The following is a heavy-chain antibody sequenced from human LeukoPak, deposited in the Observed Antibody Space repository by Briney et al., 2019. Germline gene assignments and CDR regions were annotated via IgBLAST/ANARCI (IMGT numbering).Heavy chain of an antibody. CDR3: ARAGVGLLRYFDWLPPFDP. D-gene: IGHD3-9*01. Sequence: PSETLSLTCAVYGGSFSGYYWSWIRQPPGKGLEWIGEINHSGSTNYNPSLKSRVTISVDTSKNQFSLKLSSVTAADTAVYYCARAGVGLLRYFDWLPPFDPWGQGTLVTVSS. CDR2: INHSGST. J-gene: IGHJ5*02. CDR1: GGSFSGYY. V-gene: IGHV4-34*01.